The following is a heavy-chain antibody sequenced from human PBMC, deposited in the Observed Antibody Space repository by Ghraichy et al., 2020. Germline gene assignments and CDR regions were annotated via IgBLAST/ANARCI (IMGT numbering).Heavy chain of an antibody. V-gene: IGHV3-72*01. J-gene: IGHJ3*02. CDR3: ARRVLGASDGLDT. CDR2: TRNKANSYTT. CDR1: GFTFSDHY. Sequence: GGSLRLSCAASGFTFSDHYMDWVRQAPGKGLEWVGRTRNKANSYTTEYAASVKGRFTISRDDSKNSRYLQMNSLRTEDTAVYYCARRVLGASDGLDTWGQGAMVPVPS. D-gene: IGHD1-26*01.